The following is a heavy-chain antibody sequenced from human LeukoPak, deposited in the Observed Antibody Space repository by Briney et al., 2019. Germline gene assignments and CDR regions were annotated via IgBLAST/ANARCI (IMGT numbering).Heavy chain of an antibody. D-gene: IGHD3-10*01. CDR2: IYPDDSDT. CDR3: ARQREGSYASGSYPLKH. V-gene: IGHV5-51*01. J-gene: IGHJ1*01. CDR1: GYNFTNYW. Sequence: GESLKISCKGSGYNFTNYWIGWVRQMPGKGLEWMGIIYPDDSDTRYSPSFQGQVTISADKYISTAYLQWSSLEASDTAMYYCARQREGSYASGSYPLKHWGQGTLVTVSS.